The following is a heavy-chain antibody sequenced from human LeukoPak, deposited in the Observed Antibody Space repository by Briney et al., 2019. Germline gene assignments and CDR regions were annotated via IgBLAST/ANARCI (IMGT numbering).Heavy chain of an antibody. J-gene: IGHJ4*02. CDR1: GYTFTSYD. Sequence: ASVKVSCKASGYTFTSYDINWVRQAPGQGLEWMGIINPSGGSTSYAQKFQGRVTMTRDMSTSTVYMELSSLRSEDTAVYYCARGASGYYDSSGNFDYWGQGTLVTVSS. CDR2: INPSGGST. V-gene: IGHV1-46*01. CDR3: ARGASGYYDSSGNFDY. D-gene: IGHD3-22*01.